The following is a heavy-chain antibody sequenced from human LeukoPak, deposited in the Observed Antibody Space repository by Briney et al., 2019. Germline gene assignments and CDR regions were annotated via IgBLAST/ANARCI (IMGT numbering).Heavy chain of an antibody. CDR1: GFTFSSYA. D-gene: IGHD3-10*01. CDR2: ISGSGGGT. V-gene: IGHV3-23*01. J-gene: IGHJ4*02. Sequence: GGSLRLSCAASGFTFSSYAMSWVRQAPGKGLEWVSVISGSGGGTYYADSVKGRFTISRDNSKNTLYLQMNSLRAEDTAVYYCARVSGFGEFGDYWGQGTLVTVSS. CDR3: ARVSGFGEFGDY.